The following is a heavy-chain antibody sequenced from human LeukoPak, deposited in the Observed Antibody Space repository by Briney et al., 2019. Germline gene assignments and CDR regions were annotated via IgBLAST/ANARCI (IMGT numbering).Heavy chain of an antibody. Sequence: GGSLRLSCAASGFTFSNYGMNWVRQGPGKGLEWVSSISSSSSYIYYADSVKGRFTISRDNAKNSLYLQMNSLRAEDTAVYYCAGPYYYYYYGMDVWGQGTTVTVSS. J-gene: IGHJ6*02. CDR2: ISSSSSYI. CDR3: AGPYYYYYYGMDV. CDR1: GFTFSNYG. V-gene: IGHV3-21*01.